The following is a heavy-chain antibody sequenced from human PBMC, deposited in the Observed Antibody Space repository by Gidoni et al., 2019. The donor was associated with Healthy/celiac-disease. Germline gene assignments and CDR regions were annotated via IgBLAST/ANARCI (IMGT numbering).Heavy chain of an antibody. CDR2: INPNRGGT. D-gene: IGHD5-18*01. CDR1: GYTFTGYY. V-gene: IGHV1-2*02. J-gene: IGHJ4*02. CDR3: ARVGEYSYGYTFDY. Sequence: QVQLVQSGAEVKKPGASVKVSCKASGYTFTGYYMHWVRQAPGQGLEWMGWINPNRGGTNYAQKFQGRVTMTRDTSISTAYMELSRLRSDDTAVYYCARVGEYSYGYTFDYWGQGTLVTVSS.